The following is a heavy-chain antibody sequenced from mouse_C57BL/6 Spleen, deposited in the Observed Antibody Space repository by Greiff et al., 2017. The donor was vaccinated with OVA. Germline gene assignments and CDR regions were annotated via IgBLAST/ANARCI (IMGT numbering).Heavy chain of an antibody. V-gene: IGHV1-82*01. CDR3: ARAWPSYWYFDV. D-gene: IGHD2-10*02. CDR2: IYPGDGDT. Sequence: VQLQQSGPELVKPGASVKISCKASGYAFSSSWMNWVKQRPGKGLEWIGRIYPGDGDTNYNGKFKGKATLTADKSSSTAYMQLSSLTSEDSAVYFCARAWPSYWYFDVWGTGTTVTVSS. CDR1: GYAFSSSW. J-gene: IGHJ1*03.